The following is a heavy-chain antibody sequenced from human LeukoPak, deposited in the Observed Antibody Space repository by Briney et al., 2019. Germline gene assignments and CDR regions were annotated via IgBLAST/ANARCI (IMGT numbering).Heavy chain of an antibody. J-gene: IGHJ5*02. CDR2: ISGSGGST. V-gene: IGHV3-23*01. CDR1: GSTFSSYA. CDR3: AKCGEVVVITA. Sequence: GGSLRLSCAASGSTFSSYAMSWVRQAPGKGLEWVSAISGSGGSTYYADSVKGRFTISRDNSKNTLYLQMNSLRAEDTAVYYCAKCGEVVVITAWGQGTPVTVSS. D-gene: IGHD3-22*01.